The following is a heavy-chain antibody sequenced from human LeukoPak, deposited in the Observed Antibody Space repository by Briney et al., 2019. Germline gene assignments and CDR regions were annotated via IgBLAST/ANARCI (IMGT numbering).Heavy chain of an antibody. CDR1: GFNLRTYW. J-gene: IGHJ6*02. CDR2: INGEGSRI. V-gene: IGHV3-74*01. Sequence: GGSLRLSCAVTGFNLRTYWIHWVRHSPGRGLEWVARINGEGSRISYADSVRGRFTISRDNAKNTAYLQMNSLRAEDTALYYCARDPGYYYYGMDIWGQGTTVVVSS. CDR3: ARDPGYYYYGMDI.